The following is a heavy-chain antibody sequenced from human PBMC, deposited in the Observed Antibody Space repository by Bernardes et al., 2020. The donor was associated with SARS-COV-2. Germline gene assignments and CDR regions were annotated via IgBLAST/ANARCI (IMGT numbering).Heavy chain of an antibody. CDR2: ISGSGAHA. J-gene: IGHJ4*02. CDR3: AKRSQFDILTGFSPLWD. V-gene: IGHV3-23*01. D-gene: IGHD3-9*01. Sequence: GGSLRLSCAASGFAFDNYAMTWVRKAPGKGLEWVSVISGSGAHAYYSASVEARFTVSRENSMKKMFLQMTSLRPEETAVYYCAKRSQFDILTGFSPLWDWGQVTLVTVSS. CDR1: GFAFDNYA.